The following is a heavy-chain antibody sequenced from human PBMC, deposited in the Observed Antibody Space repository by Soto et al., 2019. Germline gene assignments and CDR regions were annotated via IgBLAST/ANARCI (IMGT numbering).Heavy chain of an antibody. D-gene: IGHD3-3*01. Sequence: QVQLVQSGAEVKKPGSSVKVSCKASGGTFSNYALTWVRQAPGQGLEWMGGIIPIFGTPNYAQKFRGSITMTADEYTSTAYMELSRLRCEDTAVYYCARGVTIFGVVPPYWHYGMDAWGQGTTVTVSS. J-gene: IGHJ6*02. CDR1: GGTFSNYA. CDR3: ARGVTIFGVVPPYWHYGMDA. V-gene: IGHV1-69*12. CDR2: IIPIFGTP.